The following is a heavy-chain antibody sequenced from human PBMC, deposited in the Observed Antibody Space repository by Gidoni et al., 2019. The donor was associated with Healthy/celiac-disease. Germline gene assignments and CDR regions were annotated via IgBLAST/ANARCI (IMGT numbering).Heavy chain of an antibody. Sequence: QVQLVQSGAEVTKPGSSVKVSCKASVVTFRSYALSWVRQAPGQGLEWMGGIIPLVGTENYAQKFQGRVTITADKSTSTAYMELSSLRSEDTAVYYCARGRGHIVVVTAIRSWFDPWGQGTLVTVSS. CDR2: IIPLVGTE. J-gene: IGHJ5*02. V-gene: IGHV1-69*06. CDR1: VVTFRSYA. CDR3: ARGRGHIVVVTAIRSWFDP. D-gene: IGHD2-21*02.